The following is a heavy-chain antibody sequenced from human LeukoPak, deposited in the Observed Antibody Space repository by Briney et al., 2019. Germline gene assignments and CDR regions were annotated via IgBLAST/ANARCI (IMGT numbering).Heavy chain of an antibody. V-gene: IGHV3-21*01. CDR1: GFTFSSYG. D-gene: IGHD5-18*01. CDR2: ISSSSSYI. Sequence: GGSLRLSCAASGFTFSSYGMNWVRQAPGKGLEWVSSISSSSSYIYYADSVKGRFTISRDNAKNSLYLQMNSLRAEDTAVYYCARDEDTAMALFDYWGQGTLVTVSS. CDR3: ARDEDTAMALFDY. J-gene: IGHJ4*02.